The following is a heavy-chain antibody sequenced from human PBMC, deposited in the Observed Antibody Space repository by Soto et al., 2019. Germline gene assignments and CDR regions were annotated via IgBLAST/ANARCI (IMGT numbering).Heavy chain of an antibody. CDR1: GYSFTNND. CDR2: MNPGSGDT. CDR3: ARMAAFGSLNWFDP. J-gene: IGHJ5*02. V-gene: IGHV1-8*01. D-gene: IGHD3-10*01. Sequence: ASVKVSCKASGYSFTNNDVSWVRQATGQGLEWMGWMNPGSGDTGYAQKFQGRVTMTRDISIATAYMELSSLRSDDTAIYYCARMAAFGSLNWFDPWGQGTLVTVSS.